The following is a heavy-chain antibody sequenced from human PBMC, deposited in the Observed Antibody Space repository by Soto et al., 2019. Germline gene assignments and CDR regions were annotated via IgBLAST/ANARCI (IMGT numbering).Heavy chain of an antibody. CDR1: GDSISGSPYF. J-gene: IGHJ4*02. CDR3: ARGGIAAAAPPDY. D-gene: IGHD6-13*01. Sequence: SETLSLTCTVSGDSISGSPYFWGWIRQPPGKRLEWIGSVFYDGYTLYTPSLRSRVTISVDTSKNQFSLKLSSVTAADTAVYYCARGGIAAAAPPDYWGQGTLVTVS. V-gene: IGHV4-39*07. CDR2: VFYDGYT.